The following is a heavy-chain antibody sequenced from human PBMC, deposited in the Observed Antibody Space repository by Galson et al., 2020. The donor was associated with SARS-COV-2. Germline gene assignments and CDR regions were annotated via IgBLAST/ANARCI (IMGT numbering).Heavy chain of an antibody. V-gene: IGHV3-33*01. D-gene: IGHD3-10*01. CDR1: GFTFSNHV. Sequence: GGSLRLSCAASGFTFSNHVMHWVRQAPGKGLEWVALIWNDGSNKYSADSVQGRFTISRDNSKKTLYLEMNSLRVKDTAVYYCARADGAYGSGSYFLDYWGQGTLVTVSS. J-gene: IGHJ4*02. CDR3: ARADGAYGSGSYFLDY. CDR2: IWNDGSNK.